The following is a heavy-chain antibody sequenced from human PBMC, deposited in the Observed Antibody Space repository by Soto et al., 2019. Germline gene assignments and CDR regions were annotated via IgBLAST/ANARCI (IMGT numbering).Heavy chain of an antibody. CDR2: INHSGST. D-gene: IGHD2-21*01. Sequence: SETLSITCAVCGGCFSGYYWSWIRQPPGKGLEWIGEINHSGSTNYNPSLKSRVTISVDTSKNQFSLKLSSVTAADTAVYYCASARGVRASFRIWGQRTLVTVSS. V-gene: IGHV4-34*01. J-gene: IGHJ4*02. CDR3: ASARGVRASFRI. CDR1: GGCFSGYY.